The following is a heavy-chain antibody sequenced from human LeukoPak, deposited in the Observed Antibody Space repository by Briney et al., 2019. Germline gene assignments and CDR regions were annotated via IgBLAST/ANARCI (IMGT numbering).Heavy chain of an antibody. V-gene: IGHV1-8*01. Sequence: ASVKVSCTASGYTFTSYDINWVRQATGQGLEWMGWMDPNSGNPGYAQKFQGRVTMTRNTSIRTVYMELSGLRSEDTAVYYCARVWSGASFDYWGQGTLVTVSS. CDR2: MDPNSGNP. D-gene: IGHD3-3*01. CDR1: GYTFTSYD. J-gene: IGHJ4*02. CDR3: ARVWSGASFDY.